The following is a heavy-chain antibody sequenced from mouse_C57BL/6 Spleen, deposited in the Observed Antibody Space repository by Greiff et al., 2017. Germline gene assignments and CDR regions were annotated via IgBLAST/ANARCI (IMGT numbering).Heavy chain of an antibody. CDR2: INPGSGGT. CDR1: GYAFTNYL. J-gene: IGHJ3*01. CDR3: ARGDYYDYDWFAY. V-gene: IGHV1-54*01. D-gene: IGHD2-4*01. Sequence: QVHVKQSGAELVRPGTSVKVSCKASGYAFTNYLIEWVKQRPGQGLEWIGVINPGSGGTNYNEKFKGKATLTADKSSSTAYMQLSSLTSEDSAVYFCARGDYYDYDWFAYWGQGTLVTVSA.